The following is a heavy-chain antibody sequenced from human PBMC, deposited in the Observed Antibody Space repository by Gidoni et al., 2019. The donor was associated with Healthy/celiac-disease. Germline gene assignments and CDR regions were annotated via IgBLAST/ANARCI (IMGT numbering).Heavy chain of an antibody. J-gene: IGHJ3*02. CDR2: IEPSDSYT. V-gene: IGHV5-10-1*03. Sequence: EVQLVQSGPGVKKPGESLRTSSKGSGYTFTSYWHSWVRQMPGKGREWLGRIEPSDSYTNYSQSVQDHVTISADKSISTAYLQWSSLKASDTAMYYWARHDGLGYCSSTSCSYGAFDIWGQGTMVTVSS. CDR1: GYTFTSYW. CDR3: ARHDGLGYCSSTSCSYGAFDI. D-gene: IGHD2-2*01.